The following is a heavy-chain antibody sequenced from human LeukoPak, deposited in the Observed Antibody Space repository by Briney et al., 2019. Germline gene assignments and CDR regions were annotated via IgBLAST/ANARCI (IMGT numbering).Heavy chain of an antibody. CDR1: GGSIRSSGYY. CDR2: IYYSGNT. Sequence: SETLSLTCTVSGGSIRSSGYYWAWIRQPPGKGLESIANIYYSGNTYYNPSPKSRVTISVDTSKNQFSLKLTSVTAADTAVYYCARHRVYDWNYPIWFDPWGQGTLVTVSS. D-gene: IGHD3-16*01. V-gene: IGHV4-39*01. J-gene: IGHJ5*02. CDR3: ARHRVYDWNYPIWFDP.